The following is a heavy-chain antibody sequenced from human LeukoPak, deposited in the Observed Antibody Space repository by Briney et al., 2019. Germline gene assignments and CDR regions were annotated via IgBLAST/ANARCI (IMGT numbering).Heavy chain of an antibody. CDR3: ARASGYSGYDRAAEYFQH. Sequence: SETLSLICTVSGGSISSYFWSWIRQPPGKGLEWIGCIHYSGNTNHNPSLKSRVTISVDTSKNHFSLKLSSVTAADTAVYYCARASGYSGYDRAAEYFQHWGQGTLVTVSS. V-gene: IGHV4-59*01. CDR1: GGSISSYF. D-gene: IGHD5-12*01. J-gene: IGHJ1*01. CDR2: IHYSGNT.